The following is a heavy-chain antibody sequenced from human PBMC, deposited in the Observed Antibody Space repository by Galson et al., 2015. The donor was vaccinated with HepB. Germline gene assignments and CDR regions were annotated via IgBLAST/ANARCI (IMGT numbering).Heavy chain of an antibody. J-gene: IGHJ4*01. CDR1: GYTFTSHT. Sequence: PQSSVKVSCKASGYTFTSHTMHWVRQDPGQRLEWMGWVNTGNGNTKYSQKFQDRVTISRDTSASTAYMELSSLRSEDTAVYYCVRATREMTVPGAHYFDYWGHGTLVTVSS. D-gene: IGHD6-19*01. V-gene: IGHV1-3*04. CDR2: VNTGNGNT. CDR3: VRATREMTVPGAHYFDY.